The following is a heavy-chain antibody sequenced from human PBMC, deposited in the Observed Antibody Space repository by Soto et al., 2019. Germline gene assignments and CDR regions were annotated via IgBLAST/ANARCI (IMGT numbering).Heavy chain of an antibody. CDR2: IVVGSGNT. V-gene: IGHV1-58*01. J-gene: IGHJ6*02. D-gene: IGHD2-2*01. CDR3: ARDQGCSSTSCYPYYYYGMDV. CDR1: GFTFTSSA. Sequence: SVKVSCKASGFTFTSSAVQWVRQARGQRLEWIGWIVVGSGNTNYAQKFQERVTITRDMSTSTAYMELSSLRSEDTAVYYCARDQGCSSTSCYPYYYYGMDVWGQGTTVTVSS.